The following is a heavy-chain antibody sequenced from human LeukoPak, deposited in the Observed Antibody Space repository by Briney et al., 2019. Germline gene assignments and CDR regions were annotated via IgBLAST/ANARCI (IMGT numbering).Heavy chain of an antibody. V-gene: IGHV1-2*02. CDR1: GFTFSSYG. CDR3: AGLIVGATTVGGRDLNHIFDY. D-gene: IGHD1-26*01. J-gene: IGHJ4*02. Sequence: GGSLRLSCAASGFTFSSYGMPWVRQAPGQGLEWMGWINPNSGGTNYAQKFQGRVTMTRDTSISTAYMELSRLRSDDTAVYYCAGLIVGATTVGGRDLNHIFDYWGQGTLVTVSS. CDR2: INPNSGGT.